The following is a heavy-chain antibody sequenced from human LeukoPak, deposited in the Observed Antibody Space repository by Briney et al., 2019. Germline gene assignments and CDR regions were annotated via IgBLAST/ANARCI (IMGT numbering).Heavy chain of an antibody. CDR1: GFTFSSYS. D-gene: IGHD3-3*01. Sequence: GGSLRLSCTASGFTFSSYSMNWVRQAPGKGLEWVSYINSSSSTIYYPDSGKGRFTISRDNAKNSLYLQMNSLRDEDTAVYYCAREGYDFWSGYYLYYGMDVWGQGTTVTVSS. V-gene: IGHV3-48*02. CDR2: INSSSSTI. CDR3: AREGYDFWSGYYLYYGMDV. J-gene: IGHJ6*02.